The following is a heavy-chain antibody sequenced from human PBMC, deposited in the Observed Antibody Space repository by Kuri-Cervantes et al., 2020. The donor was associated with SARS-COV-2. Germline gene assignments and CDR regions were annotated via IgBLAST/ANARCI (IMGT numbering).Heavy chain of an antibody. CDR3: ARDMGGGMDV. V-gene: IGHV3-66*03. CDR1: GFTVSSNY. Sequence: GESLKISCAASGFTVSSNYMSWVRQAPGKGLEWVSVIYSCGSTYYADSVKGRFTISRDNSKNTLYLQMNSLRAEDTAVYYCARDMGGGMDVWGQGTTVTVSS. CDR2: IYSCGST. J-gene: IGHJ6*02. D-gene: IGHD3-16*01.